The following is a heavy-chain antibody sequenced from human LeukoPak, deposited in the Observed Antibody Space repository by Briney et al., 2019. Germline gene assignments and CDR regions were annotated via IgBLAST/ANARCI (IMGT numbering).Heavy chain of an antibody. J-gene: IGHJ6*02. CDR2: IYYSGST. D-gene: IGHD4-17*01. CDR3: AVGTYGDYYYYYGMDV. V-gene: IGHV4-39*01. Sequence: SETLSLTCTVSGGSISSSSYYWGWIRQPPGKGLEWIGSIYYSGSTYYNPSLKSRVTISVDTSKNQFSLKLSSVTAADTAVYYCAVGTYGDYYYYYGMDVWGQGTTVTVSS. CDR1: GGSISSSSYY.